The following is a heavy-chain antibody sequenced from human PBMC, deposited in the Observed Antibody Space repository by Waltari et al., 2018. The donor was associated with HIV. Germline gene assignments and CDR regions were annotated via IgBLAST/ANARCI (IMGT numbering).Heavy chain of an antibody. CDR2: FYSRGRS. CDR3: ARHSGPYVHHFDY. Sequence: QLQASGTGLVKPSENLSRTCTVSGGPISSTKHYCGWIRQTPGKGLEWIGTFYSRGRSYNNPSFKSRLNMSIDTSTNRFSLNLTSVTAADTALYYCARHSGPYVHHFDYWGRGTLVTVS. CDR1: GGPISSTKHY. V-gene: IGHV4-39*01. J-gene: IGHJ2*01. D-gene: IGHD3-10*01.